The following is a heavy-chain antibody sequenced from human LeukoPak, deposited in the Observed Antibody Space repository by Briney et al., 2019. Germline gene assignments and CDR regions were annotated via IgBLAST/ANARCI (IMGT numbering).Heavy chain of an antibody. V-gene: IGHV4-59*08. J-gene: IGHJ4*02. CDR3: ARKYYYDSSGYYWADYFDY. CDR2: IYYSGST. CDR1: AGSISPYY. D-gene: IGHD3-22*01. Sequence: PSETLSLTCTVSAGSISPYYWSWIRQPPGKGLEWLGYIYYSGSTYYNPSLKSRVTISVDTSKNQFSLKLSSVTAADTAVYYCARKYYYDSSGYYWADYFDYWGQGTLVTVSS.